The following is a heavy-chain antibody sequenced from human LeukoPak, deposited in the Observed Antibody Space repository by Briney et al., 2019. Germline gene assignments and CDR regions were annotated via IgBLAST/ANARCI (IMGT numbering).Heavy chain of an antibody. V-gene: IGHV3-30-3*01. J-gene: IGHJ4*02. CDR3: AREGGPGSGYLFDY. CDR1: GFTFSSYG. Sequence: GGSLRLSCAASGFTFSSYGIHWIRQAPGKGLEWVAVISYDGTSKYYADSVKGRFTISRDKSKSTLYLQMNSLRAEDTAVFYCAREGGPGSGYLFDYWGQGTLVTVSS. D-gene: IGHD3-22*01. CDR2: ISYDGTSK.